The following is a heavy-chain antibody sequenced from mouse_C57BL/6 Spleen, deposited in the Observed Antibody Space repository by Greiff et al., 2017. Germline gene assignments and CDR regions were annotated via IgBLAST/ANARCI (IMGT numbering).Heavy chain of an antibody. CDR1: GFNIKDDY. D-gene: IGHD1-1*01. CDR2: IDPENGDT. J-gene: IGHJ4*01. V-gene: IGHV14-4*01. Sequence: EVQLQQSGAELVRPGASVKLSCTASGFNIKDDYMHWVKQRPEQGLEWIGWIDPENGDTEYASKFQGKATITADTSSNTAYLQLSSLTSEDTAVYYCTPITTVVEGAMDDWGQGTSVTVSS. CDR3: TPITTVVEGAMDD.